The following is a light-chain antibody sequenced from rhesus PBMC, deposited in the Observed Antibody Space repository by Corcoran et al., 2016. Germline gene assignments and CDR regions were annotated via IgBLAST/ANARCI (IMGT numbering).Light chain of an antibody. V-gene: IGLV2-32*01. CDR2: DVT. J-gene: IGLJ1*01. CDR3: CSYAGNDIFYV. Sequence: QTALTQPRSVSGSPGQSVTISCAGTNTDIGYYNFVSWYQHRPGTAPRLIIFDVTKRPSGVSDRFSGSKSANTASLTISGLQAEDEPDYFCCSYAGNDIFYVFGGGTRLTVL. CDR1: NTDIGYYNF.